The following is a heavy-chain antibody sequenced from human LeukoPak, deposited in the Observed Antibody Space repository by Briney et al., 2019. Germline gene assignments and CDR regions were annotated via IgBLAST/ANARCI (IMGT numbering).Heavy chain of an antibody. CDR2: ISSSGGST. J-gene: IGHJ4*02. Sequence: GGSLRLSCTATGFPFSTYAMSWVRLAPGKGLEWVSGISSSGGSTYYADSVKGRFTISRDNSKNTLFLQMQNLRAEDTAVYYCAKKYYDVSASYFRIYYFDCWGQGTLVTVSS. V-gene: IGHV3-23*01. D-gene: IGHD3-22*01. CDR3: AKKYYDVSASYFRIYYFDC. CDR1: GFPFSTYA.